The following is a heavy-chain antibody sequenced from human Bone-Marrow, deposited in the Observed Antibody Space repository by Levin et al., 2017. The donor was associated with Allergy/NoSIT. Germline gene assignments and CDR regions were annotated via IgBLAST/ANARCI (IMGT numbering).Heavy chain of an antibody. CDR3: ARERYYGSGSYFHNWFDP. J-gene: IGHJ5*02. CDR1: GFTFSSYW. D-gene: IGHD3-10*01. Sequence: PGESLKISCAASGFTFSSYWMHWVRQAPGKGLVWVSRINSDGSSTSYADSVKGRFTISRDNAKNTLYLQMNSLRAEDTAVYYCARERYYGSGSYFHNWFDPWGQGTLVTVSS. V-gene: IGHV3-74*01. CDR2: INSDGSST.